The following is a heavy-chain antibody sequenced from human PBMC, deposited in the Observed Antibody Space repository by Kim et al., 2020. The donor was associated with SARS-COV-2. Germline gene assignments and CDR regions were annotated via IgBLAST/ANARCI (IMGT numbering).Heavy chain of an antibody. V-gene: IGHV3-74*01. Sequence: ADAVKGRFTISRDNAKNTLYLQMNRLRAEDTAVYYCARRAYSGSYYYFDDWGQGTLVTVSS. D-gene: IGHD1-26*01. J-gene: IGHJ4*02. CDR3: ARRAYSGSYYYFDD.